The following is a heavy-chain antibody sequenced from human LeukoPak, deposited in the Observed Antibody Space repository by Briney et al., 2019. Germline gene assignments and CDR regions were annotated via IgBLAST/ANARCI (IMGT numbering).Heavy chain of an antibody. Sequence: GGSLRLSCVASRFTFTNYWMGWARQAPGKGLEWVANIDQYESEKYYVDSVKGRFTISRDNAKNSLYLQMNSLRAEDTAVYYCARPSWTSGSYFDYWGQGALVIVSS. CDR2: IDQYESEK. D-gene: IGHD3-10*01. V-gene: IGHV3-7*01. J-gene: IGHJ4*02. CDR3: ARPSWTSGSYFDY. CDR1: RFTFTNYW.